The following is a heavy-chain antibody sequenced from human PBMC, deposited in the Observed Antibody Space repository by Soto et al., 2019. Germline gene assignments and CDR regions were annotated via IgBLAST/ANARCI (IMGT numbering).Heavy chain of an antibody. D-gene: IGHD5-18*01. CDR1: GFALRPYS. CDR3: VREIHRGFAWVSSWFDP. Sequence: GPLRLSCVASGFALRPYSMLWVRQAPGKGLVWVSLINDDETTTTYADSVKGRFTISRDNAKNTLFLQMKSLRAEDTAVYYCVREIHRGFAWVSSWFDPWGQGTLVTVSS. V-gene: IGHV3-74*01. J-gene: IGHJ5*02. CDR2: INDDETTT.